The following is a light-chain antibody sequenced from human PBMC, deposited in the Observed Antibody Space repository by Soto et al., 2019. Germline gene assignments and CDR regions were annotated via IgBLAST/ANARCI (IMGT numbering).Light chain of an antibody. V-gene: IGKV4-1*01. CDR1: QSVLYSSNNMNY. CDR3: KPHHRSPRFT. J-gene: IGKJ3*01. Sequence: DIVMTQSPDSLAVSLGERATINCKSSQSVLYSSNNMNYLAWYQQKPGQPRKLLMYWASIRESGVPDRLSGGGSGTDFTLTISSLQAEDVAGYYCKPHHRSPRFTFGPGTHVHIK. CDR2: WAS.